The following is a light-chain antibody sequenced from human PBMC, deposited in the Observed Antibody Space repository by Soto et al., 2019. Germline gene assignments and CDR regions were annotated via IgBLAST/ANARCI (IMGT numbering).Light chain of an antibody. CDR3: QQYNNWPIT. CDR2: GVS. Sequence: EVVLTQSPATLSVSPGEGATLSCRASQSVNLYLAWYQQKPGQAPRVIIYGVSNRATGVPGRFSGSGSGTEFTLTISTLQSEDFAVYYCQQYNNWPITFGQGTRLEIK. V-gene: IGKV3-15*01. J-gene: IGKJ5*01. CDR1: QSVNLY.